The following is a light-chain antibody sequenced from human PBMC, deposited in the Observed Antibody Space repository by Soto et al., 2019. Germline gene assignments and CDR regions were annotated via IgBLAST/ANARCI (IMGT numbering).Light chain of an antibody. Sequence: EIVVTKSPATLSVSPGERATLSCRASQSVSSNLAWYQQKPGQAPRLLIYDASSRATGIPDRFSGGGSGTDFTLTISILEPEDFAVYYCQQFSSYPLTFGGGTKVDIK. CDR2: DAS. CDR1: QSVSSN. V-gene: IGKV3-20*01. CDR3: QQFSSYPLT. J-gene: IGKJ4*01.